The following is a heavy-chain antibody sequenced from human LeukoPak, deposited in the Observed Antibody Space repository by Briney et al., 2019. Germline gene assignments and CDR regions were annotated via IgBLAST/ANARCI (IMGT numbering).Heavy chain of an antibody. J-gene: IGHJ4*02. CDR2: IYPGDSDT. CDR1: GYSFTNYW. Sequence: GESLKISCKGSGYSFTNYWIGWVRQMPGKGLEWMGIIYPGDSDTRYSPSLQGQVTISADKSITTAYLQWSSLKASDTAMYYCARLGRSSGDAYNYGFDYWGRGTLVTVSS. CDR3: ARLGRSSGDAYNYGFDY. V-gene: IGHV5-51*01. D-gene: IGHD5-24*01.